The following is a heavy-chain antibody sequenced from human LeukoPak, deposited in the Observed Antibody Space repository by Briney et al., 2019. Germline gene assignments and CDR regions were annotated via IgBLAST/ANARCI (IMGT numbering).Heavy chain of an antibody. Sequence: SETLSLTCAVYGGSFSGYYWSWIRQPPGKGLEWIGEINHSGSTNYNPSLKSRVTISVGTSKNQFSLKLSSVTAADTAVYYCARGSVLFDYWGQGTLVTVSS. CDR3: ARGSVLFDY. D-gene: IGHD6-6*01. CDR2: INHSGST. V-gene: IGHV4-34*01. CDR1: GGSFSGYY. J-gene: IGHJ4*02.